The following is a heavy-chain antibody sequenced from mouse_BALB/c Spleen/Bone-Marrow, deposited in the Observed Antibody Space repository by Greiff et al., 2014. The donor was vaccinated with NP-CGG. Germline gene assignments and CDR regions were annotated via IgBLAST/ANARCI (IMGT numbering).Heavy chain of an antibody. Sequence: VQLQQSGAELVKPGTSVKLSCKASGYTFTTYYMYWVKQRPGQGLEWIGEINPNNGGTNFKEKFKSKATLTVDKSSSTAYMQLSSLTSEDSAVYYCTRGRTWDFDYWGQGTTHTGSS. CDR3: TRGRTWDFDY. CDR1: GYTFTTYY. V-gene: IGHV1S81*02. D-gene: IGHD4-1*01. CDR2: INPNNGGT. J-gene: IGHJ2*01.